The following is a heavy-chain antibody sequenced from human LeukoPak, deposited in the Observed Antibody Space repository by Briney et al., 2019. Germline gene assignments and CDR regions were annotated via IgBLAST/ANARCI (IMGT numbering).Heavy chain of an antibody. CDR1: GLTVSSNY. Sequence: GGSLRLSCAASGLTVSSNYMSWVRQAPGKGLEWVSVIYSGGSTYYADSVKGRFTISRDNSKNTLYLQMNSLRAEDTAVYYCARDYYGSGSYYDDYYYYMDVWGKGTTVTISS. V-gene: IGHV3-66*01. J-gene: IGHJ6*03. D-gene: IGHD3-10*01. CDR3: ARDYYGSGSYYDDYYYYMDV. CDR2: IYSGGST.